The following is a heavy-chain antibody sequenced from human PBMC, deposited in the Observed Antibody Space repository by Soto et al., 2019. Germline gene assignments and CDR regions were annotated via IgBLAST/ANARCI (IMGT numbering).Heavy chain of an antibody. CDR1: GYTFNNYG. CDR2: ISTYNGNT. V-gene: IGHV1-18*01. Sequence: QVQLVQSGGEVKKPGASVKVSCKASGYTFNNYGISWVRQAPGQGLEWMGWISTYNGNTNYAQKLQDRVTMTTDTSTSTAYMEFRSLRSDDTAVYYCARDAYGVYSYWGQGTLVSVSS. D-gene: IGHD4-17*01. CDR3: ARDAYGVYSY. J-gene: IGHJ4*02.